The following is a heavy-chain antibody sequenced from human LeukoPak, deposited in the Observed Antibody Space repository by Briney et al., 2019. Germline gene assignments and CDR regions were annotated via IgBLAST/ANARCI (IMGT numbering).Heavy chain of an antibody. CDR2: INSDGSST. CDR3: ARDRGGSAFDI. D-gene: IGHD3-10*01. V-gene: IGHV3-74*01. CDR1: GFTVSSNY. J-gene: IGHJ3*02. Sequence: PGGSLRLSCAASGFTVSSNYMSWVRQAPGKGLVWVSRINSDGSSTSYADSVKGRFTISRDNAKNTLYLQMNSLRAEDTAVYHCARDRGGSAFDILGQGTMVTVSS.